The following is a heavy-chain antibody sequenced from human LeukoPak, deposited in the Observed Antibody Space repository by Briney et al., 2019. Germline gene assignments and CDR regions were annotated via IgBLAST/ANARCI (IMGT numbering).Heavy chain of an antibody. CDR1: GFTVSSNY. CDR2: IYISGST. D-gene: IGHD6-6*01. J-gene: IGHJ2*01. Sequence: GGSLRLSCAASGFTVSSNYMTWVRQAPGKGLEWVSVIYISGSTYYADSVKGRFTISRDNYENTVYLQMNSLRADDTAVYYCAKDHSSSADWYFDLWGRGTLVTVSS. CDR3: AKDHSSSADWYFDL. V-gene: IGHV3-66*01.